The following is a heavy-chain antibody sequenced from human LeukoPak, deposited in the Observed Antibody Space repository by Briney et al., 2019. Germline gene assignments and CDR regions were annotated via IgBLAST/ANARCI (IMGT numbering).Heavy chain of an antibody. V-gene: IGHV3-30*02. Sequence: GGSLRLSCAASGFTFSSYGMHWVRQAPGKGLEWVAFIRYDGSNEYYADSVKGRFTISRDNSKNTLYLQMNSLRAEDTAVYYCAKDYSQIAVAGSIDYWGQGTLVTVSS. D-gene: IGHD6-19*01. CDR3: AKDYSQIAVAGSIDY. CDR1: GFTFSSYG. J-gene: IGHJ4*02. CDR2: IRYDGSNE.